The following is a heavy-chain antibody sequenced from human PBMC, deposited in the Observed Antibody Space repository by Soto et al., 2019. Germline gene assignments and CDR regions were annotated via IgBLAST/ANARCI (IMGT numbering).Heavy chain of an antibody. CDR3: ASGIQLWLRRINNGYSG. V-gene: IGHV1-69*12. CDR1: GGTFSTYA. D-gene: IGHD5-18*01. Sequence: QVQLVQSGAGVKKPESSVKVSCRPPGGTFSTYAIIWVGQAPGQGLEWMGGIIPMFGTANYAQGFQDRVTITADESTNTVYMELSSLRSEDTAVYFCASGIQLWLRRINNGYSGWGQGTLVTVSS. J-gene: IGHJ4*02. CDR2: IIPMFGTA.